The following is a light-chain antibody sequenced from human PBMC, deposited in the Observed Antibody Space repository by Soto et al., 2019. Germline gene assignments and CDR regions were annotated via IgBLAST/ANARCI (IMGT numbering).Light chain of an antibody. Sequence: EIWMTKSPATLSVSPGERATLSWRASQSVSSTLAWYQQNAGQAPRLLIYGASTRATGIPARLSGSGYGTELPLTISSMKYEDFEVYYCQQYNNWIRTFGHGTKVDI. V-gene: IGKV3-15*01. CDR2: GAS. CDR1: QSVSST. J-gene: IGKJ1*01. CDR3: QQYNNWIRT.